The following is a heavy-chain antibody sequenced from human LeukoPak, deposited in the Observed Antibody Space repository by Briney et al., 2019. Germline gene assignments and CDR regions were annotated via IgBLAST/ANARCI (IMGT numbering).Heavy chain of an antibody. CDR2: INAGNGNT. D-gene: IGHD3-10*01. V-gene: IGHV1-3*03. CDR3: ARADFSYYYGSGQRFDP. CDR1: GYTFTSYA. Sequence: GASVKVSCKASGYTFTSYAMHWVRQAPGQRLEWMGWINAGNGNTKYSQEFQGRVTMTRNTSISTAYMELSSLRSEDTAVYYCARADFSYYYGSGQRFDPWGQGTLVTVSS. J-gene: IGHJ5*02.